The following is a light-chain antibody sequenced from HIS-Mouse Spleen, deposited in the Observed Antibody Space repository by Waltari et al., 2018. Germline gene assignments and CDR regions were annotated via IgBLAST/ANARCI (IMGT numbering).Light chain of an antibody. CDR1: QGVSSY. V-gene: IGKV3-11*01. CDR3: QQRSNWPPFT. J-gene: IGKJ3*01. Sequence: EIVLTQSPATLSLSPGERATLSCRASQGVSSYLAWYQQKPGQASRRLIYDASNRATGIPARFSGSGSETDFTLTSSSLVPEDVAVYYGQQRSNWPPFTFGPGPKVDI. CDR2: DAS.